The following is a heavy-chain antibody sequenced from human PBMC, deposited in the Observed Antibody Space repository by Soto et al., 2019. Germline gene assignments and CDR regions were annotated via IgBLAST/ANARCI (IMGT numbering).Heavy chain of an antibody. Sequence: GGSLRLSCAASGFTFSSYGMHWVRQAPGKGLEWVAVISYDGSNKYYADSVKGRFTISRDNSKNTLYLQMNSLRAEDTAVYYCARSMEEWLVNSCDYWGQGTLVTVSS. CDR1: GFTFSSYG. J-gene: IGHJ4*02. V-gene: IGHV3-30*03. D-gene: IGHD6-19*01. CDR3: ARSMEEWLVNSCDY. CDR2: ISYDGSNK.